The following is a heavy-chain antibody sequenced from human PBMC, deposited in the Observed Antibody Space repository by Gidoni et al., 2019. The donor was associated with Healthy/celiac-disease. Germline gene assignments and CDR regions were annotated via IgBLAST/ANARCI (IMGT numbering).Heavy chain of an antibody. CDR1: GFTFDDYA. D-gene: IGHD3-22*01. V-gene: IGHV3-9*01. J-gene: IGHJ3*02. Sequence: EVQLVASGGDLVQPGRSLRLSCAASGFTFDDYAMQWVRQAPGKGLGWVSGMSWNSGSIGYADSVNGRFTISRDNAKNSLYLQMTRLRAEDTALYYCAKDMRAYYDSPEGAFDIWGQGTMVTVSS. CDR3: AKDMRAYYDSPEGAFDI. CDR2: MSWNSGSI.